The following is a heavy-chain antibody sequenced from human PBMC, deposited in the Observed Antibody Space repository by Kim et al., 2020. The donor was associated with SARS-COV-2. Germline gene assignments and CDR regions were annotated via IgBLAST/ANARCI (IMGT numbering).Heavy chain of an antibody. CDR3: ARGVYYYDSSGYPGDFDY. CDR1: GGSISSSSYY. J-gene: IGHJ4*02. V-gene: IGHV4-39*01. D-gene: IGHD3-22*01. Sequence: SETLSLTCTVSGGSISSSSYYWGWIRQPPGKGLEWIGSIYYSGSTYYNPSLKSRVTISVDTSKNQFSLKLSSVTAADTAVYYCARGVYYYDSSGYPGDFDYWGQGTLVTVSS. CDR2: IYYSGST.